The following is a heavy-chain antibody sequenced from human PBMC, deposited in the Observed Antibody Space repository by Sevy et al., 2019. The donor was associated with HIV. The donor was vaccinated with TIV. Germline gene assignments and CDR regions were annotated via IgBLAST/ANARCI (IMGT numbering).Heavy chain of an antibody. CDR1: GFTFSSYW. CDR3: AGDIVVVSGMDV. V-gene: IGHV3-74*01. Sequence: GGSLRLSCAASGFTFSSYWMHWVRQAPGKGLVWVSRINSDGSSTSYADSVKGRFTISRDNAKNTLYLQMNSLRAEDTAVYYCAGDIVVVSGMDVWGQGTTVTVSS. CDR2: INSDGSST. D-gene: IGHD2-21*01. J-gene: IGHJ6*02.